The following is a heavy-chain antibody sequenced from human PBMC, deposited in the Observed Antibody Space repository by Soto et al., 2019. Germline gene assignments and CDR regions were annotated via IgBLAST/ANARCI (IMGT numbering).Heavy chain of an antibody. D-gene: IGHD3-3*01. J-gene: IGHJ6*02. CDR2: ISYDGSNK. Sequence: QVQLVESGGGVVQPGRSLRLSCAASGFTFSSYAMHWVRQAPGKGLEWVAVISYDGSNKYYADSVKGRFTISRDNSKNTRYLQMNSLRAEDTAVYYCARDALYGAVSYYYGMDVWGQGTTVTVSS. V-gene: IGHV3-30-3*01. CDR3: ARDALYGAVSYYYGMDV. CDR1: GFTFSSYA.